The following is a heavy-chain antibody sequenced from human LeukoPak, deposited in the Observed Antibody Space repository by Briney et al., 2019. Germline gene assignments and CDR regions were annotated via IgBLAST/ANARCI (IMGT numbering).Heavy chain of an antibody. V-gene: IGHV3-23*01. Sequence: GGSLRLSCAASGFTFSSYAMSWVRQAPGKGLEWVSAISGSGGSTYYADSVKGRFTISRDNSKNTLYLQMNSLRAEDTAVYYCAKDMEIVVVPAAIGAFDIWGQGTMVTVSS. J-gene: IGHJ3*02. CDR1: GFTFSSYA. CDR3: AKDMEIVVVPAAIGAFDI. D-gene: IGHD2-2*02. CDR2: ISGSGGST.